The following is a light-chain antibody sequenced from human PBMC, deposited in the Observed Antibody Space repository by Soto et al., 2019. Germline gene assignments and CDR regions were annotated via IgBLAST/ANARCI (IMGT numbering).Light chain of an antibody. CDR1: QSVSSN. V-gene: IGKV3-15*01. CDR3: QQYNNWPPYT. J-gene: IGKJ2*01. CDR2: GAS. Sequence: EIVMTQSPATLSVSSGARATLSCRASQSVSSNLAWYQQKPGQAPRLLIYGASTRATGIPARFSGSGSGTEFTLTISSLQSEDFALYYCQQYNNWPPYTFGQGTKLEIK.